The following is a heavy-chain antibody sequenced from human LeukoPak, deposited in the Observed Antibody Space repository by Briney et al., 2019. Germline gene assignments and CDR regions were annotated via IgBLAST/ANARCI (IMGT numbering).Heavy chain of an antibody. V-gene: IGHV3-21*01. CDR2: ISSSSSYI. CDR3: ARRYDFWSGYYTAPHFDY. J-gene: IGHJ4*02. CDR1: GFTFSSYS. Sequence: GGSLRLSCAASGFTFSSYSMNWGRRAPGKGLEWVSSISSSSSYIYYADSVKGRFTISRDNAKNSLYLQMNSLRAEDTAVYYCARRYDFWSGYYTAPHFDYWGQGTLVTVSS. D-gene: IGHD3-3*01.